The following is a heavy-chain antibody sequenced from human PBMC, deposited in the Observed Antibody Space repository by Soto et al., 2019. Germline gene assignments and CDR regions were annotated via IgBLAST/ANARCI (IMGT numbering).Heavy chain of an antibody. CDR3: ASLYDFWSGYSSPDYYYYGMDA. D-gene: IGHD3-3*01. Sequence: GASVKVSCKASGYTFTSYAMHWVRQAPGQRLERMGWVNAGNGNTKYSQKFQGKVTITRDTSASTAYMELSSLRSEDTAVYYCASLYDFWSGYSSPDYYYYGMDAWGQGTTVTV. J-gene: IGHJ6*02. CDR1: GYTFTSYA. CDR2: VNAGNGNT. V-gene: IGHV1-3*01.